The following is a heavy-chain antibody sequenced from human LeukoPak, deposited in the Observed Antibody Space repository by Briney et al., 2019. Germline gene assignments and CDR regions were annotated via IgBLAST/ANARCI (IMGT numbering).Heavy chain of an antibody. CDR1: GFTFSSYW. CDR3: ARVRKDCRGGSCYSFDFDY. CDR2: IKQDGSEK. V-gene: IGHV3-7*01. Sequence: GGSLRLSCAASGFTFSSYWTSWVRQAPGKGLEWVANIKQDGSEKYYVDSVKGRFTISRDNAKNSLYLQMNSLRAEDTAVYYCARVRKDCRGGSCYSFDFDYWGQGTLVTVSS. J-gene: IGHJ4*02. D-gene: IGHD2-15*01.